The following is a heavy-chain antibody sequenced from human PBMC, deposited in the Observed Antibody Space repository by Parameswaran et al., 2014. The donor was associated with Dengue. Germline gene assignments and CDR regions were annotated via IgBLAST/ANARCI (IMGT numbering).Heavy chain of an antibody. Sequence: RWIRQPPGKGLEWIGRIYTSGSTNYNPSLKSRVTMSVDTSKNQFSLKLSSVTAADTAVYYCARERIAVAGTYYYYGMDVWGQGTTVTVSS. J-gene: IGHJ6*02. V-gene: IGHV4-4*07. CDR2: IYTSGST. D-gene: IGHD6-19*01. CDR3: ARERIAVAGTYYYYGMDV.